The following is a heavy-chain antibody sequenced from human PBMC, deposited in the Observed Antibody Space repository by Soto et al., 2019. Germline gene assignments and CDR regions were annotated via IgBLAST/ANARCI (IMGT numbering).Heavy chain of an antibody. Sequence: GGSLRLSCAPSGFTFSSSAMTWVRQAPGKGLEWVSAISGSGGSTYYAESVKGRFTISRDNSKNTVHLQMNSVRDDDTAVYYCAKGGTSPDYWGQGTLVTVSS. J-gene: IGHJ4*02. V-gene: IGHV3-23*01. CDR2: ISGSGGST. CDR3: AKGGTSPDY. CDR1: GFTFSSSA.